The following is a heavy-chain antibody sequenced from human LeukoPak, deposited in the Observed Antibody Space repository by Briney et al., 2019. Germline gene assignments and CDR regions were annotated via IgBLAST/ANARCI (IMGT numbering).Heavy chain of an antibody. CDR2: IYSSGNT. Sequence: SETLSLTCTVPGDSISAFYWTWIRQPAGEGLEWIGRIYSSGNTNYNPSLMSRVTMSIDTSKNQFSLKLTSVTAADTAVYYCARERGNLRGDAFDMWGQGTMVTVSS. CDR1: GDSISAFY. D-gene: IGHD3-10*01. J-gene: IGHJ3*02. CDR3: ARERGNLRGDAFDM. V-gene: IGHV4-4*07.